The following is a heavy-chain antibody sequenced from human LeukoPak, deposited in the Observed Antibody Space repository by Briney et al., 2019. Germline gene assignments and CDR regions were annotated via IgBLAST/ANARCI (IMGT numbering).Heavy chain of an antibody. Sequence: SETLSLTCTVSGGSISSGGYYWSWIRQHPGKGLERIGYIYYSGSTYYNPSLKSRVTISVDTSKNQFSLKLSSVTAADTAVYYCARPYSSGATDAFDIWGQGTMVTVSS. CDR1: GGSISSGGYY. J-gene: IGHJ3*02. V-gene: IGHV4-31*03. CDR2: IYYSGST. D-gene: IGHD6-19*01. CDR3: ARPYSSGATDAFDI.